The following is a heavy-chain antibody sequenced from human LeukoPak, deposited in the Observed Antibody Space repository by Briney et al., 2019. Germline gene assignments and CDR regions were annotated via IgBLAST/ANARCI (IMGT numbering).Heavy chain of an antibody. CDR1: GGSISSYY. J-gene: IGHJ3*02. CDR2: IYSSGST. V-gene: IGHV4-59*08. D-gene: IGHD6-19*01. CDR3: ARRLAVTGSPAFDI. Sequence: PSETLSPTCTVSGGSISSYYWSWIRQPPGKGLEWIGYIYSSGSTNYNPSLKSRVTISVDTSMHQFSLRLSSVTAADTAVYYCARRLAVTGSPAFDIWGQGTMVTVSS.